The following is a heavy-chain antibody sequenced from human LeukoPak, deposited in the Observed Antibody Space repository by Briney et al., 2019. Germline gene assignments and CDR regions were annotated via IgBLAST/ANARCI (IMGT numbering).Heavy chain of an antibody. V-gene: IGHV3-21*01. CDR1: GFTFSSYS. CDR3: ARGPPRLIVVVPAAMSDY. D-gene: IGHD2-2*01. J-gene: IGHJ4*02. CDR2: ISSSSSYI. Sequence: GGSLRLSCAASGFTFSSYSMNWVRQAPGKGLEWVSSISSSSSYIYYADSVKGRFTISRDNAKNSLYLQMNGPRAEDTAVYYCARGPPRLIVVVPAAMSDYWGQGTLVTVSS.